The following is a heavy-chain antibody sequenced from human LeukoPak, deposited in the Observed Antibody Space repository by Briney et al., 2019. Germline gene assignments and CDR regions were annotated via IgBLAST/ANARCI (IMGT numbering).Heavy chain of an antibody. J-gene: IGHJ6*02. Sequence: XRSLRLSCAASGFTFSSYAMHWVRQAPGKGLEWVAVISYDGSNKYYADSVKGRFTISRDNSKNTLYLQMNSLRAEDTAGYYCARXGXRVGYCXXGSCYRYYYYYGMDVWGQGTTVTVSS. CDR1: GFTFSSYA. CDR2: ISYDGSNK. D-gene: IGHD2-15*01. V-gene: IGHV3-30*04. CDR3: ARXGXRVGYCXXGSCYRYYYYYGMDV.